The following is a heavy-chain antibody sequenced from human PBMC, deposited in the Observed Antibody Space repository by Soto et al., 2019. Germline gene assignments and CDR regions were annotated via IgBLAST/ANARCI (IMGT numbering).Heavy chain of an antibody. Sequence: EVQLLESGGGLVQPGGSLRLSCAASGFTFVSYAMSWVRQAPGKGLEWVSTVSGSGNSTYYADSVKGRFNISRDNSKNTLYLQMNSLRAEDTAVFYCAKDGSYYDSSGYPYYFEYWGQGALVTVSS. CDR1: GFTFVSYA. D-gene: IGHD3-22*01. CDR2: VSGSGNST. J-gene: IGHJ4*02. V-gene: IGHV3-23*01. CDR3: AKDGSYYDSSGYPYYFEY.